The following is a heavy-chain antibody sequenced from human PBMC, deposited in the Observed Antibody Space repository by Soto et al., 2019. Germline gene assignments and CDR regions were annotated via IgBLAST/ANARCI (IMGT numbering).Heavy chain of an antibody. D-gene: IGHD1-26*01. Sequence: GSLRLSCAASGFTFSSYAMSWVRQAPGKGLEWVSAISGSGGSTYYADSVKGRFTISRDNSKNTLYLQMNSLRAEDTAVYYCAKTGRGLVGAHYWGQGTLVTVSS. V-gene: IGHV3-23*01. CDR3: AKTGRGLVGAHY. CDR2: ISGSGGST. J-gene: IGHJ4*02. CDR1: GFTFSSYA.